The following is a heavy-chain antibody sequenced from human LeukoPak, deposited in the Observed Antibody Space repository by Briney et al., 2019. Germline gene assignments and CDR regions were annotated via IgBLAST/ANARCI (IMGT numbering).Heavy chain of an antibody. CDR3: ATIGGDYVSFDN. D-gene: IGHD4-17*01. Sequence: GGSLRLSCAASEFTVSSNYMSWVRQAPGKGLEWVSVIYSGGSTYYADSVKGRFTISRHNSKNTLYLRMNSLRGEDTAVYYCATIGGDYVSFDNWGQGTLVTVTS. J-gene: IGHJ4*02. CDR2: IYSGGST. V-gene: IGHV3-53*04. CDR1: EFTVSSNY.